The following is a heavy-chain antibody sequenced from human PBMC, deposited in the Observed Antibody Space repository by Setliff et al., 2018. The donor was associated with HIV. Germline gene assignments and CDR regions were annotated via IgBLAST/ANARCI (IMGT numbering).Heavy chain of an antibody. CDR3: NIYYYYYMDV. Sequence: PSETLSLTCAVYGGSFSGYYWSWIRQPPGKGLEWIGEINQSGSTNYNPSLKSRVTISVDTSKNQFSLKLSSVTAADTAVYYCNIYYYYYMDVWGKGTTVTVSS. J-gene: IGHJ6*03. CDR1: GGSFSGYY. CDR2: INQSGST. V-gene: IGHV4-34*01.